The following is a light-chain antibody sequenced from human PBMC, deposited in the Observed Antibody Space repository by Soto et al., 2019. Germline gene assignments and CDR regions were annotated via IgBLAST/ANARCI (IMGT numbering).Light chain of an antibody. CDR2: EVS. Sequence: QSVLTQPASVSGSPGQSIAISCTGTSSDVGAYDYVSWYQQHPDRAPRLVIYEVSSRPSGVSNRFSGSKSVNTATLTISGLQTDDEADYYCASLTTTNTRVFGTGTKVTVL. J-gene: IGLJ1*01. CDR3: ASLTTTNTRV. V-gene: IGLV2-14*03. CDR1: SSDVGAYDY.